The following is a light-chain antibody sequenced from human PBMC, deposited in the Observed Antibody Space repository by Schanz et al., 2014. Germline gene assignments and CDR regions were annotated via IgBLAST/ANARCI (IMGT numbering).Light chain of an antibody. J-gene: IGKJ5*01. CDR2: GAS. CDR3: LQNNTWPFT. V-gene: IGKV3-15*01. CDR1: QTISNN. Sequence: VMTQSPATLSVSPGESATLSCGASQTISNNLAWYQQKPGQAPRLLIFGASTRATGIPARFSGSGSGTEFTLTISSLQSEDFAVYYCLQNNTWPFTFGQGTRLE.